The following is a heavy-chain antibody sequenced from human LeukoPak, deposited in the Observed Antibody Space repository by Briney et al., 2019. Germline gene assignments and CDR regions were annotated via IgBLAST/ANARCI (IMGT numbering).Heavy chain of an antibody. J-gene: IGHJ4*02. V-gene: IGHV3-30*02. Sequence: PGGSLRLSCAASGFTFSSYAMHWVRQAPGKGLEWVAFIRYDGSNKYYADSVKGRFTISRDNSKNTLYLQMNSLRAEDTAVYYCAKDEIPYSSSSEGGPLFDYWGQGTLVTVSS. CDR1: GFTFSSYA. CDR2: IRYDGSNK. CDR3: AKDEIPYSSSSEGGPLFDY. D-gene: IGHD6-6*01.